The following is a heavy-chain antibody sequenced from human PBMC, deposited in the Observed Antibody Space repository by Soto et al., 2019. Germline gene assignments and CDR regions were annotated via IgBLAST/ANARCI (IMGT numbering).Heavy chain of an antibody. J-gene: IGHJ5*02. CDR3: GREGVPGWGNGFPP. Sequence: QVQLVQSGAEVKKPGASVKVSCKASGYTFTSYGISWVRQAPGQGLEWMGWISAYNGNTNYAQKLQGRVTMTTDTPPGKAHVGGRSRRSGATAVYYWGREGVPGWGNGFPPGGQGPRVPVS. D-gene: IGHD3-16*01. CDR1: GYTFTSYG. CDR2: ISAYNGNT. V-gene: IGHV1-18*01.